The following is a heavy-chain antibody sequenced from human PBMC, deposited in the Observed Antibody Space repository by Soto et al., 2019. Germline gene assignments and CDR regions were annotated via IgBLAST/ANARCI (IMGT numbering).Heavy chain of an antibody. J-gene: IGHJ4*02. Sequence: ASVKVSCKASGYTFTNYEINWVRQAPGQGLEWMGWISAYNGDTNYAQKLQGRVTMTTDTSTSTAYMELRSLRSDDTAVYYCARCFMTTVRYFDYWGQGTLVTVSS. D-gene: IGHD4-17*01. CDR3: ARCFMTTVRYFDY. V-gene: IGHV1-18*01. CDR2: ISAYNGDT. CDR1: GYTFTNYE.